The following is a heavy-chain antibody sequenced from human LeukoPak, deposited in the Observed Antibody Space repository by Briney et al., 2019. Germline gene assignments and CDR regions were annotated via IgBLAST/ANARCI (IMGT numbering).Heavy chain of an antibody. D-gene: IGHD3-22*01. CDR1: GYTFTSYA. CDR3: AIVRLDNPMNFDY. Sequence: GTSVKVSCKASGYTFTSYAITWVRQAPGQGLEWMGWISASKGNTNYAQKLHGRVTMTTYTSTTTAYMELRSLRSDHTAVYYCAIVRLDNPMNFDYWGQGTLVSVCS. V-gene: IGHV1-18*01. J-gene: IGHJ4*02. CDR2: ISASKGNT.